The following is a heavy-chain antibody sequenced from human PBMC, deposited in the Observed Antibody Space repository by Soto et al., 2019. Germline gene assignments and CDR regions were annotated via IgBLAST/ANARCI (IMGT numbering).Heavy chain of an antibody. CDR1: GYSISSGYY. CDR3: ARFWEDGLDV. CDR2: IYHSGST. J-gene: IGHJ6*02. V-gene: IGHV4-38-2*01. D-gene: IGHD1-26*01. Sequence: KPSETLSLTCAVSGYSISSGYYSGWIRQPPGKGLEWIGSIYHSGSTYYNPSLKSRVTISVDTSKNQFSLKLSSVTAADTAVYYCARFWEDGLDVWGQGTTVTV.